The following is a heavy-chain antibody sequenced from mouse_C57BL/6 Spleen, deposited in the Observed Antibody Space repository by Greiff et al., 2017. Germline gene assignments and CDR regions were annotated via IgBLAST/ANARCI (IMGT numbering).Heavy chain of an antibody. V-gene: IGHV5-17*01. J-gene: IGHJ3*01. CDR2: ISSGSSTI. Sequence: EVKVVESGGGLVKPGGSLKLSCAASGFTFSDYGMHWVRQAPEKGLEWVAYISSGSSTIYYADTVKGRFTISRDNAKNTLFLQMTSLRSEDTAMYYCAGLGREFAYWGQGTLVTVSA. D-gene: IGHD4-1*01. CDR1: GFTFSDYG. CDR3: AGLGREFAY.